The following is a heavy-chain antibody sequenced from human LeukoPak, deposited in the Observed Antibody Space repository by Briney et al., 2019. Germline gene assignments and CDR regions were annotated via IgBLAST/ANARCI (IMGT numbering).Heavy chain of an antibody. CDR1: GGTFSSYA. Sequence: SVKVSCKASGGTFSSYAISWVRQAPGQGLEWMGGIIPIFGTGNYAQKFQGRVTITVAESTSTAYMELSSLRSEDTAVYYCAAYCSGGSCHGVFDYWGQGTLVTVSS. CDR3: AAYCSGGSCHGVFDY. D-gene: IGHD2-15*01. V-gene: IGHV1-69*01. J-gene: IGHJ4*02. CDR2: IIPIFGTG.